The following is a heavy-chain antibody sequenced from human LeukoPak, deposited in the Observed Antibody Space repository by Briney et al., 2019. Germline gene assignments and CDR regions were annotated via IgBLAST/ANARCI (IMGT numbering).Heavy chain of an antibody. V-gene: IGHV1-2*02. Sequence: GASVKVSCKASGYTFTGYYMHWVRQAPGQGLEWMGWINPNSGGTNYAQKFQGRVTMTRDTSISTAYMELSRLRSDDTAVYYCARDPLHYCSSTSCYRGTNYYYYGMDVWGQGTTVTVSS. CDR1: GYTFTGYY. D-gene: IGHD2-2*01. J-gene: IGHJ6*02. CDR2: INPNSGGT. CDR3: ARDPLHYCSSTSCYRGTNYYYYGMDV.